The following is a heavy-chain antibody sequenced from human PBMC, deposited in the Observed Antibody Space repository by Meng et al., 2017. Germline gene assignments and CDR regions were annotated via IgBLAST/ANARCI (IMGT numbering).Heavy chain of an antibody. CDR2: INHSGST. J-gene: IGHJ2*01. CDR3: ASDNSYDSSGYSYWYFDL. D-gene: IGHD3-22*01. V-gene: IGHV4-34*01. CDR1: GWPLRGYD. Sequence: QLQPWVAGLLKPSETLALTGPVYGWPLRGYDWSWIRQPPGKGLEWIGEINHSGSTNYNPSLKSRVTISVDTSKNQFSLKLSSVTAADTAVYYCASDNSYDSSGYSYWYFDLWGRGTLVTVSS.